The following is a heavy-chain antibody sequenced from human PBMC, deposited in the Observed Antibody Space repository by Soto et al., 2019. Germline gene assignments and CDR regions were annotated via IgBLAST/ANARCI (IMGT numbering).Heavy chain of an antibody. V-gene: IGHV1-69*14. CDR2: IIPIFGTT. CDR1: GDIFSGYS. Sequence: QVQLVQSGAEVKKPGSSVKVSCKTSGDIFSGYSISWVRQAPGQGLEWMGGIIPIFGTTNYAQRFHGRVTITAEKSTRTVYMELYSLKSEDTAVYYCARDLGSGYDPGDSWGQGTLVTVSS. D-gene: IGHD5-12*01. J-gene: IGHJ4*02. CDR3: ARDLGSGYDPGDS.